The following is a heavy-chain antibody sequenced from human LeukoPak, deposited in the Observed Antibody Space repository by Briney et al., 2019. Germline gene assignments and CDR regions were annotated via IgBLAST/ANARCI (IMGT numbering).Heavy chain of an antibody. D-gene: IGHD3-9*01. Sequence: ASVKVSCKASGYTFTNYGITWVRQAPGQGLEWMGWITTYNGDTNSAQNLQGRVTMTTDTSTSTAYMELRSLRSDDTAVYYCARRYYDILTGSFSFDYWGQGTLVTVSS. V-gene: IGHV1-18*01. CDR3: ARRYYDILTGSFSFDY. CDR1: GYTFTNYG. J-gene: IGHJ4*02. CDR2: ITTYNGDT.